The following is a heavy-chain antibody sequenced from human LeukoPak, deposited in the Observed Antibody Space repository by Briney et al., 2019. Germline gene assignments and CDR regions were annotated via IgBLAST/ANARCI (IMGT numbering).Heavy chain of an antibody. J-gene: IGHJ4*02. Sequence: GGSLRLSCAASGFIFNNSALSWVRQAPGTGLEWVSAISASGTSAYYAVSVKGRFTISRDNSKSTLHLQMNNLRVADTAVYYCVRGTTVTALDGGVFDFWGQGALVTVSS. D-gene: IGHD2-21*02. V-gene: IGHV3-23*01. CDR3: VRGTTVTALDGGVFDF. CDR2: ISASGTSA. CDR1: GFIFNNSA.